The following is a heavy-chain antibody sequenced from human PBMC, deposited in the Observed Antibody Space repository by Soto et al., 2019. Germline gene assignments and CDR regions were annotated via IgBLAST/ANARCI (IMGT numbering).Heavy chain of an antibody. Sequence: EVQLLESGGGLVQRGGSLRLSCAASGFPFSSYVMSWVRQAPGKGLEWVSGISGGGSNTFYADYVKGRFTISRDNSKNTLLLQMNSLGAEDTAVYYCAKGSNKYSSSLRGRYFDYWGQGIGVTVSS. J-gene: IGHJ4*02. CDR1: GFPFSSYV. D-gene: IGHD4-4*01. CDR2: ISGGGSNT. V-gene: IGHV3-23*01. CDR3: AKGSNKYSSSLRGRYFDY.